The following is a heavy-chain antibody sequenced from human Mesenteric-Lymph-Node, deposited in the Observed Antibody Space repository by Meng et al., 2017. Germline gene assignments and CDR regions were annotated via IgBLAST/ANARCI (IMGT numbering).Heavy chain of an antibody. CDR3: ARVSMARGVIIFDS. CDR1: GSPTNSSDW. V-gene: IGHV4-28*03. Sequence: QVQLQGSGPGLVKPSDTLSLTCTVSGSPTNSSDWWGWIRQPPGKGLEWIGFVYYSGRSYYNTSLKSRVTMSVDTSKNQFSLKVTSVTAVDTAVYYCARVSMARGVIIFDSWGQGTLVTVSS. J-gene: IGHJ4*02. CDR2: VYYSGRS. D-gene: IGHD3-10*01.